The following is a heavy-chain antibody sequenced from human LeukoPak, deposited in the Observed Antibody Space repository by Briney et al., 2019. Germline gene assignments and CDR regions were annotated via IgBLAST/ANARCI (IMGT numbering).Heavy chain of an antibody. CDR1: GYTLTELS. CDR3: ATPRLYSGSYFAFDI. Sequence: ASVKVSCKVSGYTLTELSMHWVRQAPGKGLEWMGGFDPEDSETIYAQKFQGRVTMTEDTSTDTAYMELSSLRSEDTAVYYCATPRLYSGSYFAFDIWGQGTMVTVSS. D-gene: IGHD1-26*01. CDR2: FDPEDSET. J-gene: IGHJ3*02. V-gene: IGHV1-24*01.